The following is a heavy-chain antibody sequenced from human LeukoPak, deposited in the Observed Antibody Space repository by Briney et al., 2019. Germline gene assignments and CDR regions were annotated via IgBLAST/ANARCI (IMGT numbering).Heavy chain of an antibody. D-gene: IGHD6-13*01. V-gene: IGHV1-46*01. Sequence: ASVKVSCKASGYTFTSYYMHWVRQAPGQGLEWMGIINPSGGSTSYAQKFQGRVTMTRDTSTSTVYMELSSLRSEDTAVYYCARAKSERKAAAGTHDAFDIWGQGTMVTVSS. CDR1: GYTFTSYY. J-gene: IGHJ3*02. CDR2: INPSGGST. CDR3: ARAKSERKAAAGTHDAFDI.